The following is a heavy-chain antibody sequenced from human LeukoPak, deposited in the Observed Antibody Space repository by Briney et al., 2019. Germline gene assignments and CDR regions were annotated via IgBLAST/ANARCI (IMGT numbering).Heavy chain of an antibody. CDR2: IYSGGST. CDR3: AKDSDYDFWSGYSKGYFDY. V-gene: IGHV3-53*05. CDR1: GFTVSSNY. J-gene: IGHJ4*02. D-gene: IGHD3-3*01. Sequence: GGSLRLSCAASGFTVSSNYMSWVRQAPGKGLEWVSVIYSGGSTYYADSVKGRFTISRDNSKNTLYLQMNSLRAEDMALYYCAKDSDYDFWSGYSKGYFDYWGQGTLVTVSS.